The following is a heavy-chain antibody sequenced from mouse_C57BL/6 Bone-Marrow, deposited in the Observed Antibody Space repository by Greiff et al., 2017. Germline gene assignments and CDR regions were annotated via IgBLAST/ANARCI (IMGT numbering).Heavy chain of an antibody. J-gene: IGHJ2*01. CDR2: ISSGSSTI. CDR1: GFTFSDYG. D-gene: IGHD1-1*01. Sequence: EVQLVESGGGLVKPGGSLKLSCAASGFTFSDYGMHWVRQAPEKGLEWVAYISSGSSTIYYADTVKGRFTISRDNAKNTLFLQMTSLRSEETAMYYCARDYYGSSYDFDYWGQGTTLTVSA. CDR3: ARDYYGSSYDFDY. V-gene: IGHV5-17*01.